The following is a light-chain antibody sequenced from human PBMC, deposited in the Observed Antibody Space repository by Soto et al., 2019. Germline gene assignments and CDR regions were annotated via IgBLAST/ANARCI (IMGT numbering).Light chain of an antibody. Sequence: AIQMTQSPSSLSASVGDRVTITCRASQGIRNALGWYQQKPGKAPKLLISAASSLQSGVPSRFSGSGSGTDFTLTISSLQPEDFATYYCLQDYNFPLTFGQGTKVEI. V-gene: IGKV1-6*01. J-gene: IGKJ1*01. CDR2: AAS. CDR3: LQDYNFPLT. CDR1: QGIRNA.